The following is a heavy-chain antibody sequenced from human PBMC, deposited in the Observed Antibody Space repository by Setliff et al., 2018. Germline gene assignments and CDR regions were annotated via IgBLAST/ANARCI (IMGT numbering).Heavy chain of an antibody. J-gene: IGHJ3*02. CDR1: GYTLTELS. CDR2: IIPIFGTA. Sequence: SVKVSCKVSGYTLTELSMHWVRQAPGQGLEWMGRIIPIFGTANYAQKFQGRVTITADKSTSTAYMELSGLRSEDTAVYYCAISTIFGVVSPTPDAFDIWGHGTMVTV. D-gene: IGHD3-3*01. CDR3: AISTIFGVVSPTPDAFDI. V-gene: IGHV1-69*06.